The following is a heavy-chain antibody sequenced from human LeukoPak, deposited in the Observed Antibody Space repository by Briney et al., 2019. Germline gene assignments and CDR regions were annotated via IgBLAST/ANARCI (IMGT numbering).Heavy chain of an antibody. V-gene: IGHV3-7*01. CDR3: ASQYYSDSSGYYCRD. D-gene: IGHD3-22*01. CDR1: GFTFSSDR. Sequence: GGSLRLSCAVSGFTFSSDRMIWVRQAPGKGLEWVANINPDGSEKNYVDSVRGRFTISRDNAKNSLYLQINSLRDEDTAVYYCASQYYSDSSGYYCRDWGQGTLVTVSS. J-gene: IGHJ4*02. CDR2: INPDGSEK.